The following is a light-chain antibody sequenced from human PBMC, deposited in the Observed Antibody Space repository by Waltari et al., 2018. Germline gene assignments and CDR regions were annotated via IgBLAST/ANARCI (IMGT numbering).Light chain of an antibody. J-gene: IGKJ2*01. CDR3: QQYRSYPYT. V-gene: IGKV1-5*03. Sequence: DIQLTQSPSTLSASVGDRVTITCRASRNSDTLLAWYQQKQGKAPKFLIYQASILEPGVRSRFSGSGSWTEFTLTVSSLQPDDFATYYCQQYRSYPYTFGRGTKLEI. CDR2: QAS. CDR1: RNSDTL.